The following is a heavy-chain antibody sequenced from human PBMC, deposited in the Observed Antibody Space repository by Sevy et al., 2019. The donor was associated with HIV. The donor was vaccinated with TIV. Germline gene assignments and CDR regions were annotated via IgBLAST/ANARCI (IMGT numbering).Heavy chain of an antibody. V-gene: IGHV4-59*08. D-gene: IGHD5-12*01. CDR3: ARHSTIEDFDY. CDR1: GGSISSYY. J-gene: IGHJ4*02. Sequence: SETLSLTCTVSGGSISSYYWSWIRQPPGNGLEWIGYIYYSGSTNYNPSLKSRVTISVDTSKNQFSLKLSSVTAADTAVYYCARHSTIEDFDYWGQGTLVTVSS. CDR2: IYYSGST.